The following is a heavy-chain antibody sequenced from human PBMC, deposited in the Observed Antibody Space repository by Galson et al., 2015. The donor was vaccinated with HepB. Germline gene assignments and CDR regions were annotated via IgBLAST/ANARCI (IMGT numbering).Heavy chain of an antibody. CDR3: TRDLGYYYGSGSDY. J-gene: IGHJ4*02. D-gene: IGHD3-10*01. V-gene: IGHV3-49*04. CDR2: IRTETYGGTT. Sequence: YLRLSCASSGFTFGDYAMNWVRQAPGKGLEWVAFIRTETYGGTTEYAASVKGRFTIFRDDSNSIAYLQMNSLKIADTAVYYCTRDLGYYYGSGSDYWGQGTLVTVSS. CDR1: GFTFGDYA.